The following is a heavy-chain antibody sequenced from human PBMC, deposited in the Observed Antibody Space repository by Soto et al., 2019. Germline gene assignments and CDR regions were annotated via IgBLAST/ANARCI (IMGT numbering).Heavy chain of an antibody. Sequence: EVQLVESGGGLVQPGGSLRLSCAASGFTFSSYAMHWVRQAPGKGLEYVSAISSNGGSTYYANSVKGRFTISRDNSKNTLYLQRGSLRAEDMAVYYCARTEMITLGGYDYWGQGTLVTVSS. CDR2: ISSNGGST. CDR1: GFTFSSYA. D-gene: IGHD3-16*01. CDR3: ARTEMITLGGYDY. V-gene: IGHV3-64*01. J-gene: IGHJ4*02.